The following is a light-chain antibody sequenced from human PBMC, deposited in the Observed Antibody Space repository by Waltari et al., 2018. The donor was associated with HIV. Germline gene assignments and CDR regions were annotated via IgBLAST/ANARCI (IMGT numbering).Light chain of an antibody. V-gene: IGLV1-44*01. J-gene: IGLJ1*01. CDR1: FSNIGRHT. CDR2: GSS. Sequence: QSVLTQPPSASGAPGQRVTISCSGSFSNIGRHTVNWYQQLPGKAPRLLIYGSSQRPSGVPDRFSGSRSDTSASLDISGLHSEDEGDYYCAVWDDSLSEYVFATGTKVFVL. CDR3: AVWDDSLSEYV.